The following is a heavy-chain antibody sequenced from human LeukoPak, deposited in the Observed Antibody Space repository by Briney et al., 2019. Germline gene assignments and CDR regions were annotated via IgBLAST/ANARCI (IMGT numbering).Heavy chain of an antibody. J-gene: IGHJ6*02. V-gene: IGHV4-34*01. CDR2: INHSGST. CDR3: ARGLTNYYDSSGYSVEYYGMDV. D-gene: IGHD3-22*01. CDR1: GGSFSGYY. Sequence: SETLSLTCAVYGGSFSGYYWSWIRQPPGKGLEWIGEINHSGSTNYNPSLKRRVTISVDTSKNQFSLKLSSVTAADTAVYYCARGLTNYYDSSGYSVEYYGMDVWGQGTTVTVSS.